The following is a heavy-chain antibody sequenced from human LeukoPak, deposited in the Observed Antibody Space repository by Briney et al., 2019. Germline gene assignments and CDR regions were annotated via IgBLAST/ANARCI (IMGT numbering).Heavy chain of an antibody. V-gene: IGHV3-23*01. CDR2: ISASGGST. CDR3: AKVRWPYADY. CDR1: GFTFSSYA. J-gene: IGHJ4*02. Sequence: GGTLRLSCAASGFTFSSYAMSWVRQAPGKGLEWVSTISASGGSTYYADSVKGRFTISRDNSKNTLYLQMNSLRAEDTAVYYCAKVRWPYADYWGQGTLVTVSS. D-gene: IGHD4-23*01.